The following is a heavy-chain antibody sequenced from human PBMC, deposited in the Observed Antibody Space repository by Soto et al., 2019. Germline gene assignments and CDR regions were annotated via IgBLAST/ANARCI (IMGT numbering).Heavy chain of an antibody. Sequence: PSETLSLTCPVSGDTSTSYYWGWIRQAPGKGLEWIGHIHNSGTSTHNPSLNGRVTISIDMSKKQFSLKLTSLTSADTAVYYCARDFYDSVGYTWFDSWSQGTLVTVSS. CDR2: IHNSGTS. V-gene: IGHV4-59*01. CDR3: ARDFYDSVGYTWFDS. D-gene: IGHD3-22*01. CDR1: GDTSTSYY. J-gene: IGHJ5*01.